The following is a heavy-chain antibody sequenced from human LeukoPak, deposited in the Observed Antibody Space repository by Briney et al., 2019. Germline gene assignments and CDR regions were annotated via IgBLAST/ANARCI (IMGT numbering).Heavy chain of an antibody. V-gene: IGHV3-30*04. D-gene: IGHD3-3*01. CDR3: ARDRPSTVFGVADYYYMDV. Sequence: GGSLRLSCAASRFTFSSYAMPWVRQAPGKGLEWVAITSSGGSSKYYADSVKGRFTISRDNSKNTLYLEMKSLRAEDTAVYSCARDRPSTVFGVADYYYMDVWGKGTTVTVSS. CDR1: RFTFSSYA. J-gene: IGHJ6*03. CDR2: TSSGGSSK.